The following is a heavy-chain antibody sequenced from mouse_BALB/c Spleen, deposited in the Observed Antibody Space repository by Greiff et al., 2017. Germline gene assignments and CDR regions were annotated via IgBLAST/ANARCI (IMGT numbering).Heavy chain of an antibody. Sequence: EVQLQQSGGGLVQPGGSLKLSCAASGFTFSSYGMSWVRQTPDKRLELVATINSNGGSTYYPDSVKGRFTISRDNAKNTLYLQMSSLKSEDTAMYYCARDGAGTFAYWGQGTLVTVSA. CDR2: INSNGGST. J-gene: IGHJ3*01. V-gene: IGHV5-6-3*01. CDR3: ARDGAGTFAY. D-gene: IGHD4-1*01. CDR1: GFTFSSYG.